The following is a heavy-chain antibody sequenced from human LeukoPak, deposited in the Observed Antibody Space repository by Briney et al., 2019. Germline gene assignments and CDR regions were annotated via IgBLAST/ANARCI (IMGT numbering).Heavy chain of an antibody. J-gene: IGHJ3*02. CDR3: ARGDFGETNTAFDI. CDR1: GYTFTDYD. Sequence: GASVTVSFKTSGYTFTDYDIHWVRQAPGQGLEWMGWMNPNSGKTNYAQKLQGRVTFSRNTSLSVAYMELSGLRSEDAAVYFCARGDFGETNTAFDIWGQGTMVAVSS. D-gene: IGHD4-17*01. V-gene: IGHV1-8*03. CDR2: MNPNSGKT.